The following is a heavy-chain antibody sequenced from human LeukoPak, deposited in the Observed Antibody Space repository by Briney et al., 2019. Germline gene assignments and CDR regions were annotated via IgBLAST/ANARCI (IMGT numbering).Heavy chain of an antibody. D-gene: IGHD4-17*01. CDR2: INPNSGGT. CDR1: GYTFTCYF. V-gene: IGHV1-2*02. CDR3: SRVTVTTEFDC. Sequence: ASVKVSCQTSGYTFTCYFMHWVRQAPGQGLEWMGWINPNSGGTYYAQKFEGRVTLTRDTSISTAYMELSRLRSDATAFYFFSRVTVTTEFDCWGQGTLLTVSS. J-gene: IGHJ4*02.